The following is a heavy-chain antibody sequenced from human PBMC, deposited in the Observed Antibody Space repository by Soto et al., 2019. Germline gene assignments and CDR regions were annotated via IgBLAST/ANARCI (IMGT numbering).Heavy chain of an antibody. CDR2: IYYSGST. CDR3: ARGRYSNYEDNYFDY. V-gene: IGHV4-59*01. J-gene: IGHJ4*02. Sequence: PSETLSLTCTVSGGSISSYYWSWIRQPPGKGLEWIGYIYYSGSTNYNPSLKGRVTISVDTSKNQFSLKLSSVTAADTAVYYCARGRYSNYEDNYFDYWGQGTLVTVSS. CDR1: GGSISSYY. D-gene: IGHD4-4*01.